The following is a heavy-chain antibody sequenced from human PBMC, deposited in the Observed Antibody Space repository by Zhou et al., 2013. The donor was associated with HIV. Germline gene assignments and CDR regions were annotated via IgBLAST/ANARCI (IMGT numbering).Heavy chain of an antibody. Sequence: QIELVQSGAEVQKPGASLKVSCKASGYTFTGHYLHWVRQAPGQRPEWMGYVNPKNGGTIYAQKFQGWVTMTRDTSINTAYMELRSLKSDDTAVYYCARGDQIGFLGPFDIWGQGDIGHRLF. CDR3: ARGDQIGFLGPFDI. D-gene: IGHD2-2*03. V-gene: IGHV1-2*04. CDR1: GYTFTGHY. J-gene: IGHJ3*02. CDR2: VNPKNGGT.